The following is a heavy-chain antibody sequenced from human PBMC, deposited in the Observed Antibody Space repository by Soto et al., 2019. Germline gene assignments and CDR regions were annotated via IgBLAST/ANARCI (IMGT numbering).Heavy chain of an antibody. J-gene: IGHJ3*02. V-gene: IGHV3-23*01. D-gene: IGHD4-17*01. CDR3: ANEDYGDYVSPNDAFDI. CDR2: ISGSGGST. CDR1: GFTFSSYA. Sequence: GGSLRLSCAASGFTFSSYAMSWVRQAPGKGLEWVSAISGSGGSTYYADSVKGRFTISRDNSKNTLYLQMNSLRAEDTAVYYCANEDYGDYVSPNDAFDIWGQGTMVTVSS.